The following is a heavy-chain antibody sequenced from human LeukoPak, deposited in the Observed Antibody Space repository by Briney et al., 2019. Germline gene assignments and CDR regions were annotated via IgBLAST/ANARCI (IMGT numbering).Heavy chain of an antibody. J-gene: IGHJ4*02. V-gene: IGHV3-21*01. Sequence: GGSLRLSXAASGFTFSSYSMNWVRQAPGKGLEWVSSISSSSSYIYYADSVKGRFTISRDNAKNSLYLQMNSLRAEDTAVYYCARDGVGATPLDYWGQGTLVTVSS. CDR2: ISSSSSYI. CDR1: GFTFSSYS. CDR3: ARDGVGATPLDY. D-gene: IGHD1-26*01.